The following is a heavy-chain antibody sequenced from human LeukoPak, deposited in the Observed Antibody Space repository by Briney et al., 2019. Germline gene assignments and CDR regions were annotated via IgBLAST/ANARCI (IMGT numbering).Heavy chain of an antibody. CDR1: GGSFSGYN. D-gene: IGHD5-18*01. CDR3: ARGQGGYSYGPERSPIRYNWFDP. Sequence: SETLSLTCTVSGGSFSGYNWSWIRQPPGKGVERSGEITHSGSTTYNPSLKSRVTISVDTSKNQFSLKLSSVTAADTAVYYCARGQGGYSYGPERSPIRYNWFDPWGQGTLVTVSS. CDR2: ITHSGST. J-gene: IGHJ5*02. V-gene: IGHV4-34*01.